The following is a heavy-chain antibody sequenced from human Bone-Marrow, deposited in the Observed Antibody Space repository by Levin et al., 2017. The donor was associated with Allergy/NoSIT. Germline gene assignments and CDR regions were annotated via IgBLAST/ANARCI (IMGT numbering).Heavy chain of an antibody. CDR3: ARDRFYSDSGSNFSWFDP. V-gene: IGHV3-74*01. D-gene: IGHD3-10*01. CDR1: GFTFSTYW. J-gene: IGHJ5*02. CDR2: IQSNGKT. Sequence: GESLKISCAASGFTFSTYWMHWVRQAPGKGLVWVSRIQSNGKTNYADAVKGRFTISRDNAKNTLYLQMNSLTVEDTAVYYCARDRFYSDSGSNFSWFDPWGQGTLVTVSS.